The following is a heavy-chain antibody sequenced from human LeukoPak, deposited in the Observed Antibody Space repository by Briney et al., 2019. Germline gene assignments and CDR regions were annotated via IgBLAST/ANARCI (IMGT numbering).Heavy chain of an antibody. J-gene: IGHJ4*02. D-gene: IGHD3-22*01. CDR3: AKQRSSYYDSSDY. Sequence: GSLRLSCAASGFTFSNYAMSWVRQALGKGLEWVSVISASGATTYNADSVKGRFTISRDNSENTLYLQMNSLRADDTAVYYCAKQRSSYYDSSDYWGQGTLVTVSS. CDR1: GFTFSNYA. CDR2: ISASGATT. V-gene: IGHV3-23*01.